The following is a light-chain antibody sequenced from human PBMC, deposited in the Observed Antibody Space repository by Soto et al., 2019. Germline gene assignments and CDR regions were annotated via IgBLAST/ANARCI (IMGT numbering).Light chain of an antibody. CDR2: DVS. Sequence: QSALTQPASVSGSPGQSITISCTGTSSDVGGYNYVSWYQQHPGKAPKLMIYDVSNRPSGVSNRFSGSKSGNTASLTISGLQAEHEADYYCSSYTSSSTLYVFGTGTKVTFL. V-gene: IGLV2-14*01. CDR1: SSDVGGYNY. CDR3: SSYTSSSTLYV. J-gene: IGLJ1*01.